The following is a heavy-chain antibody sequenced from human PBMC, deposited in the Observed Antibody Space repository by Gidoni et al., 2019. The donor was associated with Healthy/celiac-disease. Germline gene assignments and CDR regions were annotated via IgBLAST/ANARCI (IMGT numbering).Heavy chain of an antibody. J-gene: IGHJ5*02. CDR3: AQRAADGNWFDP. CDR1: GGPFSSYT. Sequence: QVQLVQSGAVVKKPGSSVKLSCKPSGGPFSSYTISWVRQAPGQGLEWMGRIIPILGIANYAQKFQGRVTMTADKSTSTAYMELSSLRAEDTAVYYCAQRAADGNWFDPWGQGTLVTVSS. CDR2: IIPILGIA. D-gene: IGHD6-25*01. V-gene: IGHV1-69*02.